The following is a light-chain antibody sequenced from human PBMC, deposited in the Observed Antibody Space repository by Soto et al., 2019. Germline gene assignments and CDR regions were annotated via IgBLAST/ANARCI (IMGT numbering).Light chain of an antibody. V-gene: IGKV3-15*01. CDR3: QQYNNWPPFT. J-gene: IGKJ5*01. Sequence: EIVMTQSPATLSVSPGERATLSCRASQSVSSNLAWYQQKPGQAPRLLIYGASTRATGIPARFSGSGSGSEFTLTISSLLSEYFAVYYCQQYNNWPPFTFGQGTRLEIK. CDR1: QSVSSN. CDR2: GAS.